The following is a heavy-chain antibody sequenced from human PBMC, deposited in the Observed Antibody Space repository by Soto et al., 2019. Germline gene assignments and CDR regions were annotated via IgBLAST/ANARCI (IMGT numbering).Heavy chain of an antibody. CDR1: GGSISSGGYS. CDR2: IYHSGST. CDR3: ARVPLLLSPRCSSTSCPVGYFDY. Sequence: KTSETLSLTCAVSGGSISSGGYSWSWIRQPPGKGLEWIGYIYHSGSTYYNPSLKSRVTISVDRSKNQFSLKLSSVTAADTAVYYCARVPLLLSPRCSSTSCPVGYFDYWGQGTLVTVSS. D-gene: IGHD2-2*01. V-gene: IGHV4-30-2*01. J-gene: IGHJ4*02.